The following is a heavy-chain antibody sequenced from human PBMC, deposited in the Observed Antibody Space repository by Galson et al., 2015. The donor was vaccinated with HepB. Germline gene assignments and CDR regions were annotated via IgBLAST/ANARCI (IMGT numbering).Heavy chain of an antibody. Sequence: SVKVSCKASGFTFTSSAMQRVRQARGQRLEWIGWIVVGSGNTNHAQKFQERVTITRNMSTSTDDMELSSLRSEDTAVYYCGAPGILTCSLDHWGQGTLVTVSS. CDR1: GFTFTSSA. CDR3: GAPGILTCSLDH. J-gene: IGHJ4*02. CDR2: IVVGSGNT. V-gene: IGHV1-58*02. D-gene: IGHD3-9*01.